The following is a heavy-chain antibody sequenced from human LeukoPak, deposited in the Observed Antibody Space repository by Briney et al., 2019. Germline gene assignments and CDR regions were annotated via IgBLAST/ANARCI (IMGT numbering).Heavy chain of an antibody. Sequence: PGGSLRLSCAASGFTFSSYAMSWVRQAPGKGLEWVSAISGSGGSTYYADSVKGRFTISRDNSKNTLYQQMNSLRAEDTAVYYCAKTPHTVTTGGYFDYWGQGTLVTVSS. CDR1: GFTFSSYA. D-gene: IGHD4-17*01. J-gene: IGHJ4*02. V-gene: IGHV3-23*01. CDR2: ISGSGGST. CDR3: AKTPHTVTTGGYFDY.